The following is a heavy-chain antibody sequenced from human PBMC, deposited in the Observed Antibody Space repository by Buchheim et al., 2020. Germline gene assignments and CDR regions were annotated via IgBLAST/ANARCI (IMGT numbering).Heavy chain of an antibody. D-gene: IGHD2-21*02. J-gene: IGHJ4*02. CDR3: VTATANYFDY. CDR1: GLTFSSFS. CDR2: ISYDGSNK. Sequence: QVQLVESGGGVVQPGRSVRLSCAASGLTFSSFSMHWVRQAPGKGLEWVAFISYDGSNKYYVDSVKGRFTISRAISKNTLYLQMNSLRAEDTAVYYCVTATANYFDYWGQGTL. V-gene: IGHV3-30*03.